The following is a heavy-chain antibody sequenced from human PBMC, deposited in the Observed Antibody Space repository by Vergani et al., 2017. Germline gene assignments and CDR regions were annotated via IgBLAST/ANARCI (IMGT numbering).Heavy chain of an antibody. D-gene: IGHD2-15*01. CDR3: ARDGQVSPYIGGMDV. Sequence: QVQVVQSGAEVKKPGASVKVSCKASGYTFTSYYMHWVRQAPGQGLEWMGINNPSGGSTTYAQKFQGRVTMTRDTSTSTVYMELSSLRSEDTAVYYCARDGQVSPYIGGMDVWGQGTTVTVSS. V-gene: IGHV1-46*03. J-gene: IGHJ6*02. CDR1: GYTFTSYY. CDR2: NNPSGGST.